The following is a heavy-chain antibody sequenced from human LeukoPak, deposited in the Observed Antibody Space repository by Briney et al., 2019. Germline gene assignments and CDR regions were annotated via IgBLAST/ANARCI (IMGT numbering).Heavy chain of an antibody. V-gene: IGHV3-21*01. CDR1: GFTFSSYS. CDR2: ISSSSSYI. CDR3: ASYYYCSGGSCYSNLDAFDI. D-gene: IGHD2-15*01. J-gene: IGHJ3*02. Sequence: PGGSLRLSCAASGFTFSSYSMNWVRQAPGKGLEWVSSISSSSSYIYYADSVKGRFTISRDNAKNSLYLQMNSLRAEETAVYYCASYYYCSGGSCYSNLDAFDIWGQGTMVTVSS.